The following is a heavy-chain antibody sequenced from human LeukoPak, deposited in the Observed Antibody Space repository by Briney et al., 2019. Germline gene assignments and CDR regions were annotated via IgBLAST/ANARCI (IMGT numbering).Heavy chain of an antibody. D-gene: IGHD1-26*01. J-gene: IGHJ5*02. V-gene: IGHV4-34*01. CDR2: INHSGST. CDR3: ARLDVVGATGWFDP. CDR1: GGSFSGYY. Sequence: PSETLSLTCAVYGGSFSGYYWSRIRQPPGKGLEWIGEINHSGSTNYNPSLKSRVTISVDTSKNQFSLKLSSVTAADTAVYYCARLDVVGATGWFDPWGQGTLVTVST.